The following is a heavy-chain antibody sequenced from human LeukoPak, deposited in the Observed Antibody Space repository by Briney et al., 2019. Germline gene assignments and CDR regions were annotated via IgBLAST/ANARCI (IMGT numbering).Heavy chain of an antibody. CDR1: GYTFTSYN. Sequence: ASVKVSCKASGYTFTSYNINWVRLAIGQGLEWMGWMNPNSGNTGYAQKFQGRVSMTRDTSISTAYMELSSLRSEDTAVYYCARGPVEAVFGVSTEDWGQGTTVTVSS. CDR2: MNPNSGNT. V-gene: IGHV1-8*01. CDR3: ARGPVEAVFGVSTED. D-gene: IGHD3-10*02. J-gene: IGHJ6*02.